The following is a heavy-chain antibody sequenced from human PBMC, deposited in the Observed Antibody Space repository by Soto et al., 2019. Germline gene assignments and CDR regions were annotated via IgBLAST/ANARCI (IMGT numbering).Heavy chain of an antibody. J-gene: IGHJ6*02. V-gene: IGHV3-11*01. Sequence: GGSLRLSCAVSGFTSSDYYMSWIRQAPWKWLEWVSYISSRGSSIYYADSVKFRFTISRDNAKNSLYLQMNGLRAEDTAVYYCARRYYDFWSGYYISPYGMDVWGQGTTLTVSS. D-gene: IGHD3-3*01. CDR1: GFTSSDYY. CDR2: ISSRGSSI. CDR3: ARRYYDFWSGYYISPYGMDV.